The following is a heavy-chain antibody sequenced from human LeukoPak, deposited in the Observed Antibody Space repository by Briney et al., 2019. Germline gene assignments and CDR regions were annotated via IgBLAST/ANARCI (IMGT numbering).Heavy chain of an antibody. Sequence: ASVKVSCKASGYSFTRYGISWVRQAPGQGLEWMVWISAYNGNTNYAQKLQGRVTMTTDTSTSTAYMELRSLRSDDTAVYYCARNQDYGDYDPPQYFDYWGQGTLVTVSS. CDR2: ISAYNGNT. D-gene: IGHD4-17*01. CDR1: GYSFTRYG. CDR3: ARNQDYGDYDPPQYFDY. V-gene: IGHV1-18*01. J-gene: IGHJ4*02.